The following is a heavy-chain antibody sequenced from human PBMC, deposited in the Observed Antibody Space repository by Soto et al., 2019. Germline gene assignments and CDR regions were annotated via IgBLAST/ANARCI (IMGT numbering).Heavy chain of an antibody. CDR2: ISGSGGST. V-gene: IGHV3-23*01. CDR1: GFTFSSYA. CDR3: AKFAYDSSGYYYYYYYGMDV. D-gene: IGHD3-22*01. Sequence: LRLSCAASGFTFSSYAMSWVRQAPGKGLEWVSAISGSGGSTYYADSVKGRFTISRDNSKNTLYLQMNSLRAEDTAVYYCAKFAYDSSGYYYYYYYGMDVWGQGTTVTVSS. J-gene: IGHJ6*02.